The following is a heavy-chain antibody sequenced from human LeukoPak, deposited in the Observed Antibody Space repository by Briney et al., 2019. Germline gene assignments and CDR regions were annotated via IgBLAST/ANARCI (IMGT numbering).Heavy chain of an antibody. V-gene: IGHV3-21*01. D-gene: IGHD3-22*01. Sequence: GGSLRLSCAASGFTFTNYNMNWVRQAPGKGLQWVSSISIAANYIHYADSVKGRFTISRDNARNSLYLQMNSLRAEDTAVYYCARGVANYYDNSGYQNWGQGTLVTVSS. J-gene: IGHJ4*02. CDR1: GFTFTNYN. CDR2: ISIAANYI. CDR3: ARGVANYYDNSGYQN.